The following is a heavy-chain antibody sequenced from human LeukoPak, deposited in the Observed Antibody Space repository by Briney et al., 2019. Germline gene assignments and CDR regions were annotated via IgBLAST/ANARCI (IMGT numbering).Heavy chain of an antibody. V-gene: IGHV3-21*01. CDR3: ARGGQQLVTYFDY. D-gene: IGHD6-13*01. J-gene: IGHJ4*02. CDR1: GFTFSSYS. CDR2: ISSSSSYI. Sequence: GGPLRLSCAASGFTFSSYSMNWVRQAPGKGLEWVSSISSSSSYIYYADSVKGRFTISRDNAKNSLYLQMNSLRAEDTAVYYCARGGQQLVTYFDYWGQGTLVTVSS.